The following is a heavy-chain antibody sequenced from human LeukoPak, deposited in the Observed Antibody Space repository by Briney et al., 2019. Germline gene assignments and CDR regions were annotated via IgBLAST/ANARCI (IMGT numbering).Heavy chain of an antibody. V-gene: IGHV3-30*02. CDR3: AKNRDSSDYPRDFDY. Sequence: PGGSLRLSCAASRFTFSSYGMHWVRQTPGKGLEWVAFIRHDGSYQQYADSVKGRFTVSRDNSKDTVYLQMNRLRTGDTAVYYCAKNRDSSDYPRDFDYWGQGTLVTVSS. J-gene: IGHJ4*02. CDR2: IRHDGSYQ. CDR1: RFTFSSYG. D-gene: IGHD3-22*01.